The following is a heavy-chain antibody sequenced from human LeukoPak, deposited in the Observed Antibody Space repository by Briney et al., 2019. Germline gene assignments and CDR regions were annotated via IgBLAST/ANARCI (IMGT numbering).Heavy chain of an antibody. J-gene: IGHJ4*02. Sequence: GRSLRLSCAASGFTFSNYGFHWVRQAPGKGLEWVAVISYDGSNKYYADSVKGRFTISRDNAKNSLYLQMNSLRAEDSAVYYCARAYSETYHAGDYWGQGTLVTVSS. CDR2: ISYDGSNK. CDR1: GFTFSNYG. V-gene: IGHV3-30*03. D-gene: IGHD1-26*01. CDR3: ARAYSETYHAGDY.